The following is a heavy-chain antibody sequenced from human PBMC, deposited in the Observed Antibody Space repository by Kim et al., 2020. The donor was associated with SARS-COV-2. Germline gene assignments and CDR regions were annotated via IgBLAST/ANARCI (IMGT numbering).Heavy chain of an antibody. J-gene: IGHJ6*01. CDR1: GFTFSSYG. Sequence: GGSLRLSCAASGFTFSSYGMHWVRQAPGKGLEWVAVISYDGSNKYYADSVKGRFTISRDNSKNTLYLQMNSLRAEDTAVYYCAKENRAARPRAYYYYYYG. D-gene: IGHD6-6*01. V-gene: IGHV3-30*18. CDR3: AKENRAARPRAYYYYYYG. CDR2: ISYDGSNK.